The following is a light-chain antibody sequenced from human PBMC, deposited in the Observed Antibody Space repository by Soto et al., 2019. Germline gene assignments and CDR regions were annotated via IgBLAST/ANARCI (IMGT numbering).Light chain of an antibody. CDR2: GAS. Sequence: EIVLTQSPGTLSLSPGERATLSCRASESVSTSYLAWYQQNPGQAPRLLIYGASGRATGIPDGFSVSASVRDFTHPISRLEPEDLAVYYCQHYGTSALFGPGTKVDIK. V-gene: IGKV3-20*01. J-gene: IGKJ3*01. CDR3: QHYGTSAL. CDR1: ESVSTSY.